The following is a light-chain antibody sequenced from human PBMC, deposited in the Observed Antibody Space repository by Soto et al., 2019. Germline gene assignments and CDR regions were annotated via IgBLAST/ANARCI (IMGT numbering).Light chain of an antibody. CDR1: GSDFGIYNS. V-gene: IGLV2-14*01. Sequence: QSVLTLPAYVSGCPGQSITLLCTGTGSDFGIYNSVSWYQQHPGKAPKLMIHDVTNRPSGVSSRFSGSRSGNTASLTISGLQAEDEADYYCSSFTSSSSYVFGPGTKVTVL. CDR3: SSFTSSSSYV. J-gene: IGLJ1*01. CDR2: DVT.